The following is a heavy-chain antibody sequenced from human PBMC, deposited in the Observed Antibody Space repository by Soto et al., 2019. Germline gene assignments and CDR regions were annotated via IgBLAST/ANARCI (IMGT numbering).Heavy chain of an antibody. J-gene: IGHJ4*02. D-gene: IGHD3-16*02. Sequence: ASVKVSCKASGYTFTTYGFSWVRQAPGQGLKWMGWISKNNGDTKYAQNFQGRITLTTDTSTSTAYMELRRLSSDDTAVYYCARDQDRCSDYWGQGTLATASS. V-gene: IGHV1-18*04. CDR3: ARDQDRCSDY. CDR2: ISKNNGDT. CDR1: GYTFTTYG.